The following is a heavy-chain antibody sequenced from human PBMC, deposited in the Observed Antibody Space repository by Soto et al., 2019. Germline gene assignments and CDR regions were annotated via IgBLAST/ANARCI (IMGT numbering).Heavy chain of an antibody. Sequence: GSGPTLVNPTQTLTLTCTFSGFSLSTSGVGVGWIRQPPGKALEWLALIYWDDDERYSPSLKSRLTITKDTSKNQVVLTMTNMDPVDTATYYCAHRQGFGPWRKGWFDSWGQGTLVTVSS. D-gene: IGHD3-16*01. CDR3: AHRQGFGPWRKGWFDS. CDR1: GFSLSTSGVG. CDR2: IYWDDDE. J-gene: IGHJ5*01. V-gene: IGHV2-5*02.